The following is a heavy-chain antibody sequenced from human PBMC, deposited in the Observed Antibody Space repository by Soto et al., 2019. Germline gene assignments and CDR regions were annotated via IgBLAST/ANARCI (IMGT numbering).Heavy chain of an antibody. CDR3: ARSGDLITFGGVIVMDAFDI. CDR1: GFTFSSYA. V-gene: IGHV3-23*01. D-gene: IGHD3-16*02. Sequence: EVQLLESGGGLVQPGGSLRLSCAASGFTFSSYAMSWVRQAPGKGLEWVSAISGSGGSTYYADSVKGRFTISRDNSKNTLYLQMNSLRAEDTAVYYCARSGDLITFGGVIVMDAFDIWGQGTMVTVSS. J-gene: IGHJ3*02. CDR2: ISGSGGST.